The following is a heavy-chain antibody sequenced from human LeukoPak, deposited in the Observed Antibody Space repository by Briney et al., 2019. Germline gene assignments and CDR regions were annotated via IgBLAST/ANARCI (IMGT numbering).Heavy chain of an antibody. V-gene: IGHV3-48*01. CDR3: ARGAYYYGSSTYLSDVAY. J-gene: IGHJ4*02. D-gene: IGHD3-22*01. Sequence: GGSPRLSCAASGFTISYYSMNWVRQAPGKGLEWVSYISSSGSTIYYADSVKGRFTISRDNAKNSLYLQMNSLRAEDTAVYYCARGAYYYGSSTYLSDVAYWGQGTLVTVSS. CDR2: ISSSGSTI. CDR1: GFTISYYS.